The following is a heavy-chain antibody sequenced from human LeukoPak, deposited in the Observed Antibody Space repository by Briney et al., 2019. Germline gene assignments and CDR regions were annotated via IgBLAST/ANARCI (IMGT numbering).Heavy chain of an antibody. CDR3: ARDPYTGSMFDY. CDR1: GFTFTSVS. J-gene: IGHJ4*01. D-gene: IGHD1-1*01. V-gene: IGHV3-21*01. CDR2: IGHVAGDI. Sequence: GGSLRLACVTSGFTFTSVSMSWVRQAPGKGLEWVAFIGHVAGDIFYADSVKGRFNISRDDAKGSVYLQMNSLRVDDTAVYFCARDPYTGSMFDYWGHGTLVTVSS.